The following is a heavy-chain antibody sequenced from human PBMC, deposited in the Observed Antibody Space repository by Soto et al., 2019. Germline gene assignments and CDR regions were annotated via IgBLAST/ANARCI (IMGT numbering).Heavy chain of an antibody. Sequence: SETLSLTCAVYGGSFSGYYWSWIRQPPGKGLEWIGEINHSGSTNYNPSLKSRVTISVDTSKNQFSLKLSSVPAADTAVYYCARGYSSRFYYYYGMDVWGQGTTVTVSS. V-gene: IGHV4-34*01. D-gene: IGHD6-13*01. CDR1: GGSFSGYY. J-gene: IGHJ6*02. CDR2: INHSGST. CDR3: ARGYSSRFYYYYGMDV.